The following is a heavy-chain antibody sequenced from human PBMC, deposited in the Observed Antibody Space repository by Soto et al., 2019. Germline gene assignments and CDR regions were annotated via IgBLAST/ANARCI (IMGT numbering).Heavy chain of an antibody. CDR1: GGTFSSYA. J-gene: IGHJ6*02. Sequence: SVKVSCKASGGTFSSYAISWVRQAPGQGLEWMGGIIPIFGTANYAQKFQGRVTITADESTSTAYMELSSLRSEDTAVYYCARSGLYSSGWYPNYSSGMDGGGQGHTVTGSS. D-gene: IGHD6-19*01. CDR3: ARSGLYSSGWYPNYSSGMDG. V-gene: IGHV1-69*13. CDR2: IIPIFGTA.